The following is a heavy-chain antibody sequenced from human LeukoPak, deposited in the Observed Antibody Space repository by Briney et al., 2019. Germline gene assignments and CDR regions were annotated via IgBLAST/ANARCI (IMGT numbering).Heavy chain of an antibody. J-gene: IGHJ4*02. CDR2: IGGSGSST. Sequence: GSLRLSCAASGFTFSSYWMSCVRQAPGKGLEWVSAIGGSGSSTYYADSVKGRFTISRDNSKNTLYLQLNSLRAEDTAVYYCAKDGFGIVGAMTFDYWGQGTLATVSS. CDR1: GFTFSSYW. V-gene: IGHV3-23*01. D-gene: IGHD1-26*01. CDR3: AKDGFGIVGAMTFDY.